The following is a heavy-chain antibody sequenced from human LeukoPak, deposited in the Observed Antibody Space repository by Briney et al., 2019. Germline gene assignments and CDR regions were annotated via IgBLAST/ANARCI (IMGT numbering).Heavy chain of an antibody. D-gene: IGHD6-13*01. CDR2: ISSGGETT. J-gene: IGHJ4*02. V-gene: IGHV3-48*03. CDR3: ARDPYSSSSGSGDY. CDR1: GFTFSSYQ. Sequence: GGSLRLSCAVSGFTFSSYQFHWVRQAPGKGLEWVSYISSGGETTYYADSVKGRFTISRDNARNTLFLQMNSLRAEDTAVYYCARDPYSSSSGSGDYWGQGTLVTVSS.